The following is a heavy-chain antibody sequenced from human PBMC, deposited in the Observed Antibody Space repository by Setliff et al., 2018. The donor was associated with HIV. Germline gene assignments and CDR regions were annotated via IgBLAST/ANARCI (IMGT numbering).Heavy chain of an antibody. Sequence: SETLSLTCTVSGGSISSNSYYWGWIRQPPGKGLEWIGSIYYSGSTYYNPSLNSRVTISVDASKNQFSLKLSSVTAADTAVYYCARPGGDIDSSSGYYFDYWGQGTLVTVSS. J-gene: IGHJ4*02. V-gene: IGHV4-39*01. CDR1: GGSISSNSYY. CDR3: ARPGGDIDSSSGYYFDY. CDR2: IYYSGST. D-gene: IGHD6-6*01.